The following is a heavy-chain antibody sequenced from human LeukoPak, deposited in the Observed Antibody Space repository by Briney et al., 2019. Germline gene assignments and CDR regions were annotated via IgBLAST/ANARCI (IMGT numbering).Heavy chain of an antibody. CDR1: GGSISSSSYY. CDR3: ARVVRSGYSGYEAKYYYYYYMDV. D-gene: IGHD5-12*01. Sequence: SETLSLTCTVSGGSISSSSYYWGWIRQPPGKGLEWIGSIYYSGSTYYNPSLKSRVTISVDTSKNQFSLKLSSVTAADTAVYYCARVVRSGYSGYEAKYYYYYYMDVWGKGTTVTVPS. J-gene: IGHJ6*03. V-gene: IGHV4-39*07. CDR2: IYYSGST.